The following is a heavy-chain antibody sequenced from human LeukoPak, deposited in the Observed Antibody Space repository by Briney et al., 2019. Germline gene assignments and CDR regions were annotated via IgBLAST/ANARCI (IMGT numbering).Heavy chain of an antibody. CDR1: GFTFSSYG. V-gene: IGHV3-30*02. J-gene: IGHJ6*02. CDR2: IRYDGSNK. D-gene: IGHD3-10*01. CDR3: ASPYYGSGSYYYGMDV. Sequence: GGSLRLSCAASGFTFSSYGMHWVRQAPGKGREWVAFIRYDGSNKYYADSVKGRFTISRDNSKNTLYLQMNSLRAEDTAVYYCASPYYGSGSYYYGMDVWGQGTTVTVSS.